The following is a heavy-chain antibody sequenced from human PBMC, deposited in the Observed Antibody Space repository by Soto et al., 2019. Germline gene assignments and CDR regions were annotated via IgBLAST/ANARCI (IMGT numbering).Heavy chain of an antibody. D-gene: IGHD6-19*01. J-gene: IGHJ6*02. Sequence: GEFLKIPCKASGYCFTTYWISWVRQMPGKGLECMGRIDPTDSYTDYGPSFEGHVTMSVDRSINTAYLEWSSLKASDSAMYYCASSAQRGYSSGWSGRYYYGMDVWGPGT. CDR3: ASSAQRGYSSGWSGRYYYGMDV. CDR2: IDPTDSYT. V-gene: IGHV5-10-1*01. CDR1: GYCFTTYW.